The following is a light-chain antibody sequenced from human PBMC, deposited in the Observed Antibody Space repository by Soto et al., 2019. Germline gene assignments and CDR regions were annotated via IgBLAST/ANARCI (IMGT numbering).Light chain of an antibody. CDR3: QQLKSYPIT. CDR2: GAS. J-gene: IGKJ5*01. V-gene: IGKV1-9*01. CDR1: QDIGSY. Sequence: DIQLTQPPSFLSASVGDRVTITCRASQDIGSYLAWYQQKPGKAPKVLIYGASTLQGGVPSRFSGSGSGTEFTLTINSLQPGDFAAYYCQQLKSYPITFGQGTRLEIK.